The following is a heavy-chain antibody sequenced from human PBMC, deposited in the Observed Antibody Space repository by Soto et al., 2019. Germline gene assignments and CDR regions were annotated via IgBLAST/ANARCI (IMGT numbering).Heavy chain of an antibody. J-gene: IGHJ4*02. CDR3: ARSTRSGTTFDY. CDR2: IYHSGST. D-gene: IGHD4-17*01. CDR1: GGSISSSNW. V-gene: IGHV4-4*02. Sequence: QVQLQESGPGLVKPSGTLSLTCAVSGGSISSSNWWSWVRQPPGKGLEWIGEIYHSGSTNYNPSLKSRVTISVAKSKNRFSLKLSSVTAADTAVYDCARSTRSGTTFDYWGQGTLVTVCS.